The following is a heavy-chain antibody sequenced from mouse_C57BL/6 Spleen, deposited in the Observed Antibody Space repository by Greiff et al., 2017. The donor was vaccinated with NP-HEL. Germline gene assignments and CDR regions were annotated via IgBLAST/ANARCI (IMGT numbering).Heavy chain of an antibody. Sequence: EVKVVESGGGLVKPGGSLKLSCAASGFTFSDYGMHWVRQAPEKGLEWVAYISSGSSTIYSADTVKGRFTISRDNAKNTLFLQMTSLRSEDTAMYYCAGLRQLRLDYYAMDYWGQGTSVTVSS. D-gene: IGHD3-2*02. CDR2: ISSGSSTI. CDR3: AGLRQLRLDYYAMDY. CDR1: GFTFSDYG. J-gene: IGHJ4*01. V-gene: IGHV5-17*01.